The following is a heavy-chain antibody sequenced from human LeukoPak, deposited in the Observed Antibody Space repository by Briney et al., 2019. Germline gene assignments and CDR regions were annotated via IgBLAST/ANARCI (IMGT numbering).Heavy chain of an antibody. CDR3: ARDPTYYYDSSGYYDY. D-gene: IGHD3-22*01. Sequence: ASVKVSCKASGYTFTGYYMHWVRQAPGQGLEWMGRINPNSGGTNYAQMFQGRVTMTRDTSISTAYMELSRLRSDDTAVYYCARDPTYYYDSSGYYDYWGQGTLVTVSS. V-gene: IGHV1-2*06. CDR2: INPNSGGT. J-gene: IGHJ4*02. CDR1: GYTFTGYY.